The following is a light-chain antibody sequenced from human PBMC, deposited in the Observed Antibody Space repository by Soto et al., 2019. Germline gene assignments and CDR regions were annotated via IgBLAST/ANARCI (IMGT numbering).Light chain of an antibody. CDR2: AAS. CDR1: QSISSY. CDR3: QQSYSNPRT. Sequence: DIQMTQSPSSLSASVGDRVTITRRASQSISSYLNWYQQTKGKAPKILIYAASSLQSGVPSRFSDSGSGTDFTLTISSLQPEDFPTYYCQQSYSNPRTFGQGTKVDI. J-gene: IGKJ1*01. V-gene: IGKV1-39*01.